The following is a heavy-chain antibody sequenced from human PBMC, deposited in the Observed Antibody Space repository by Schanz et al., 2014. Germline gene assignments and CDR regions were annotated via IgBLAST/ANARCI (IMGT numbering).Heavy chain of an antibody. D-gene: IGHD5-12*01. V-gene: IGHV3-74*01. J-gene: IGHJ3*01. CDR3: ARDGGRDGYNLAFDV. CDR2: IDGEGSDT. Sequence: EVQLVESGGGLVQPGGSLRLSCAASGFTFSNNWMHWFRQGPGKGLSWVARIDGEGSDTRYADSVKGRFTTSRDNSKNTMYLQMNSLRAEDTAVYFCARDGGRDGYNLAFDVWGQGTLVTVSS. CDR1: GFTFSNNW.